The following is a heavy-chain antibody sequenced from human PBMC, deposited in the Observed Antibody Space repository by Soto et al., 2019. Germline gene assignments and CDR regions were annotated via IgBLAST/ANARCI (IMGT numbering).Heavy chain of an antibody. CDR2: IYSSGST. Sequence: QVQLQESGPGLVKPSETLSLTCSVSSGSVSSGTYYWSWIRQPPGRGLEWNGHIYSSGSTNYNPSPRSQVTIHVDTPKTQSSLKLGSGTAADTAMYYCARDSEAAGSQYWGQGPRVPVPS. V-gene: IGHV4-61*01. CDR1: SGSVSSGTYY. D-gene: IGHD6-19*01. J-gene: IGHJ1*01. CDR3: ARDSEAAGSQY.